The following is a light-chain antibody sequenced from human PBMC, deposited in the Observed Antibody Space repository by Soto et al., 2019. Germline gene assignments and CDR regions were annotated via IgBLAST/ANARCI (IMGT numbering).Light chain of an antibody. Sequence: DVQMTQTHSSLSASVGDRVILTCRARQSIGNWLAWYQQKPGKAPKLLIYKASSLESGVPTRFSGSGYGTDFTLTISSLQPEDCATYYCQQYNSYVFGPGTKVDIK. CDR1: QSIGNW. J-gene: IGKJ3*01. CDR2: KAS. V-gene: IGKV1-5*03. CDR3: QQYNSYV.